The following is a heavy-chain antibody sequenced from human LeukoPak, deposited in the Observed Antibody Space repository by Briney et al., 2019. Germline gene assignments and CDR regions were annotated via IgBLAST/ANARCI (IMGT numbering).Heavy chain of an antibody. V-gene: IGHV4-34*01. Sequence: SETLSLTCAVYGGSFSGYYWSWIRQPPGKGLEWTGEINHSGSTNYNPSLKSRVTISVDTSKNQFSLKLSSVTAADTGVYYCARWVVAADYYYYMDVWGKGTTVTVSS. J-gene: IGHJ6*03. CDR3: ARWVVAADYYYYMDV. CDR1: GGSFSGYY. CDR2: INHSGST. D-gene: IGHD2-15*01.